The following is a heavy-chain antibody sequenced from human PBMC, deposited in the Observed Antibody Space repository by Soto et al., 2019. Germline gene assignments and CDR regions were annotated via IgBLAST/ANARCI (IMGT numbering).Heavy chain of an antibody. CDR3: ARLRSRGAFDI. Sequence: QLQLQESGPGLVKPSEPLSLTCTVSGGSISSSSYYWGWIRQAPGKGLEWIGSIYYRGSTYYNPSHKTRVTIPVDTPKNQFSLKLSSVTAADTAVYHCARLRSRGAFDIWGRGTMVTVSS. V-gene: IGHV4-39*01. CDR2: IYYRGST. J-gene: IGHJ3*02. CDR1: GGSISSSSYY.